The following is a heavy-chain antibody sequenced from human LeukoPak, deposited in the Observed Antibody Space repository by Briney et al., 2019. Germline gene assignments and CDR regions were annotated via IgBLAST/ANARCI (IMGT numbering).Heavy chain of an antibody. V-gene: IGHV3-33*01. Sequence: GGSLRLSCAASGITLSSYGMHWVRQDPGKGLEWVAVIWYDGSNKYYADSVKGRFTISRDNSKNPLYLQMNSLRAEDTAVYYCARDSGWYFDYWGQGTLVTVSS. J-gene: IGHJ4*02. D-gene: IGHD6-19*01. CDR1: GITLSSYG. CDR2: IWYDGSNK. CDR3: ARDSGWYFDY.